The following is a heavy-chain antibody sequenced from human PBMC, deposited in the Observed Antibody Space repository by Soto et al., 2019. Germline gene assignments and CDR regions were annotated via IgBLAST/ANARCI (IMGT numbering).Heavy chain of an antibody. Sequence: QITLKESGPTLVKPTQTLTLTCTFSAFSLSTGGVGVGWIRQPPGKALEWLALIYWDDDKRYSPSLRSRLTIPKDTSNNPVXLXMXXMDPVDTATYYCIQSRCGGDCLQSYASYYYYGLDVWGQGTTVTVSS. D-gene: IGHD2-21*02. CDR1: AFSLSTGGVG. V-gene: IGHV2-5*02. J-gene: IGHJ6*02. CDR3: IQSRCGGDCLQSYASYYYYGLDV. CDR2: IYWDDDK.